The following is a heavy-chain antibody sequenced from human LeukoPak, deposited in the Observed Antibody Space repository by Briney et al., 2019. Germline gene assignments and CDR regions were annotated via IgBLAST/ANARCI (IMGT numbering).Heavy chain of an antibody. CDR2: MNPNSGNT. CDR3: ARGDYGSGSYYNNY. Sequence: ASVKVSCKASGYTFTSYDINWVRQATGQGLEWMGWMNPNSGNTGYAQKFQGRVTMTRNTSISTAYMELSSLRSEDTAVYYCARGDYGSGSYYNNYWGQGTLVTVSS. CDR1: GYTFTSYD. V-gene: IGHV1-8*01. J-gene: IGHJ4*02. D-gene: IGHD3-10*01.